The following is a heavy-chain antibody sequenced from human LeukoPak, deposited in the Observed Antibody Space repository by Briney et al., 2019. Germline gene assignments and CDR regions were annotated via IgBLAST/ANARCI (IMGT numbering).Heavy chain of an antibody. Sequence: SETLSLTCTVSGGSICSYYWSWIRQPPGKGLEWIGYIYYSGSTNCNPSLKSRVTISVDTSKNQFSLKLSSVTAADTAVYYCARHLSPLWFGELLQPLFDPWGQGTLVTVSS. CDR3: ARHLSPLWFGELLQPLFDP. V-gene: IGHV4-59*08. CDR1: GGSICSYY. J-gene: IGHJ5*02. CDR2: IYYSGST. D-gene: IGHD3-10*01.